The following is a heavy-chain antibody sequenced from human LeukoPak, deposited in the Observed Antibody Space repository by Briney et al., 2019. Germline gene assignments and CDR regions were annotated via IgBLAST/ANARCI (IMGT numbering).Heavy chain of an antibody. V-gene: IGHV3-30-3*01. D-gene: IGHD4-17*01. CDR1: GFTFSSYA. CDR2: ISYDGSNK. CDR3: AKDRGGDYGDYPDY. Sequence: GGSLRLSCAASGFTFSSYAMHWVRQAPGKGLEWVAVISYDGSNKYYADSVKGRFTISRDNSKNTLYLQMNSLRAEDTAVYYCAKDRGGDYGDYPDYWGQGTLVTVSS. J-gene: IGHJ4*02.